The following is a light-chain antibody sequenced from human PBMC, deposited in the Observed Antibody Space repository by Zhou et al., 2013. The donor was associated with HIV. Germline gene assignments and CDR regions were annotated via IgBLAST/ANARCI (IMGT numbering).Light chain of an antibody. CDR3: QQYHIYPWT. CDR1: QSISSW. Sequence: DIQMTQSPSTLSASVGDRVTITCRASQSISSWLAWYQQKPGKAPKLLIYKASSLQSGVPSRFSGSGSGTEFTLTISSLQPDDFATYYCQQYHIYPWTFGQGTKVEIK. V-gene: IGKV1-5*03. J-gene: IGKJ1*01. CDR2: KAS.